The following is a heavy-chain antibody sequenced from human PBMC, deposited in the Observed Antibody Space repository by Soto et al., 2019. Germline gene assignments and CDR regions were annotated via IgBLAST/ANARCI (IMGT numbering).Heavy chain of an antibody. J-gene: IGHJ4*02. Sequence: EVQLLESGGGLVQPGGSLRLSCAASGFTFSSYAMTWVRQAPGKGLEWVSAISGISGSTYYADSVKGRFTISRDNSKNTPYLQMNSLKAEDTAVYYCATTSGRPGWGQGTLVTVSS. CDR3: ATTSGRPG. V-gene: IGHV3-23*01. CDR2: ISGISGST. CDR1: GFTFSSYA. D-gene: IGHD1-1*01.